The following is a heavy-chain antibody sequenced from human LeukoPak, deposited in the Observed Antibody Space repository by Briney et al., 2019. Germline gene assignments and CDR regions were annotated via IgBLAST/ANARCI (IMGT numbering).Heavy chain of an antibody. Sequence: GGSLRLSCAASGCTFSSYSMNWVRQAPGKGLEWVSSISSSSSYIYYADSVKGRFTISRDNAKNSLHLQMNSLRAEDTAVYYCASSGNVVATAIGENDYWGQGTLVTVSS. D-gene: IGHD2-21*02. CDR3: ASSGNVVATAIGENDY. J-gene: IGHJ4*02. CDR2: ISSSSSYI. V-gene: IGHV3-21*01. CDR1: GCTFSSYS.